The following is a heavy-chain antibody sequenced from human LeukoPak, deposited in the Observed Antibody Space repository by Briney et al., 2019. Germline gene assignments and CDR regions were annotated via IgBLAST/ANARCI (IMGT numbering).Heavy chain of an antibody. CDR3: ARHNPYSGSYYFDY. CDR1: GYSFASYW. CDR2: IYPGDSDT. Sequence: GESLKICCKGSGYSFASYWIGWVRQMPGKGLEWMGIIYPGDSDTRYSPSFQGQVTISADKSISTAYLQWSSLKASDTAMYYCARHNPYSGSYYFDYWGQGTLVTVSS. D-gene: IGHD1-26*01. V-gene: IGHV5-51*01. J-gene: IGHJ4*02.